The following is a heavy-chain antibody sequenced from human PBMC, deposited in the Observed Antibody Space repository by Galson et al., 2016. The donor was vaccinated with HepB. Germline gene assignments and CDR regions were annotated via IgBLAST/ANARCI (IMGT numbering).Heavy chain of an antibody. CDR1: GYTFTYYG. D-gene: IGHD2-2*01. CDR3: ARGPYSSSPLDY. CDR2: ISAHNGNT. J-gene: IGHJ4*02. V-gene: IGHV1-18*01. Sequence: SVKVSCKASGYTFTYYGISWVRQAPGQGLEWMGWISAHNGNTNYGQNFQDRLTLTRDTSTNTAYMDLRSLRSDDTAMYFCARGPYSSSPLDYWGQGTLVTVSS.